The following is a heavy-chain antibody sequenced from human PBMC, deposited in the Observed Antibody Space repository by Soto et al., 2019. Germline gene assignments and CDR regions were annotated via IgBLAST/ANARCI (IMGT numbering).Heavy chain of an antibody. V-gene: IGHV5-51*01. Sequence: PGESLKISCKGSGYTFTDYWIGWVRQLPGKGLEWMGIIYPGDSDTRYSPSFQGHVTITVDKSTSTAYLQWNTLKASDTAMYYCARNISHLRYYYYAMDVWGQGTTVTVSS. CDR3: ARNISHLRYYYYAMDV. CDR2: IYPGDSDT. D-gene: IGHD3-3*01. J-gene: IGHJ6*02. CDR1: GYTFTDYW.